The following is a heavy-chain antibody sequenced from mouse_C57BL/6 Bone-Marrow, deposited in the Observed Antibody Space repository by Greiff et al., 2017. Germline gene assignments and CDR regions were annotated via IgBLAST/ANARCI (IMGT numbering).Heavy chain of an antibody. CDR3: ASADYKGVDY. D-gene: IGHD2-12*01. V-gene: IGHV1-64*01. J-gene: IGHJ4*01. Sequence: QVQLQQPGAELVKPGASVKLSCKASGYTFTSYWMHWVKQRPGQGLEWIGKIHPNSGSTNYNEKFKSKATLTVDKSSSTVYMQLSGLTSEDSAFYYCASADYKGVDYWGQGTSVTVSS. CDR1: GYTFTSYW. CDR2: IHPNSGST.